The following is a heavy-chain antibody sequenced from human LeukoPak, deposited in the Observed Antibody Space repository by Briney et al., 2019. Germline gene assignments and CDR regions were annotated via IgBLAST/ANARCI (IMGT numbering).Heavy chain of an antibody. D-gene: IGHD6-19*01. CDR3: AKGPRYSSGWYFDY. Sequence: GRSLKLSCAASGFTFDDYAMHWVRQAPGKGLEWVSGISWNSGSIGYADSVKGRFTISRDNAKNSLYLQMNSLRAEGMALYYCAKGPRYSSGWYFDYWGQGTLVTVSS. V-gene: IGHV3-9*03. CDR1: GFTFDDYA. CDR2: ISWNSGSI. J-gene: IGHJ4*02.